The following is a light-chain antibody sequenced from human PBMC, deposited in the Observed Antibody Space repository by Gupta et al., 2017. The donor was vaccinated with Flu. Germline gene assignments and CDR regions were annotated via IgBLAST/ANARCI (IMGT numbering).Light chain of an antibody. V-gene: IGKV4-1*01. CDR1: QPLLYSSNSRNA. CDR2: WTS. CDR3: QQHYTTPYT. J-gene: IGKJ2*01. Sequence: IVMTQSPDSLPVSLGERAAINCMASQPLLYSSNSRNALAWYQQKPGQPPRLLIYWTSTRESGVPDRFSGSGPGTSFTLTINNLQAEDVAVYYCQQHYTTPYTFGQGTKLEIK.